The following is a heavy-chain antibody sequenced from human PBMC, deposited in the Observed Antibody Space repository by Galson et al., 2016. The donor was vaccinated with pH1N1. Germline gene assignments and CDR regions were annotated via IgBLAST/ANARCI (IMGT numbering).Heavy chain of an antibody. CDR1: GFSLSTTGMR. D-gene: IGHD6-13*01. Sequence: PALVKPTQTLTLTCTFSGFSLSTTGMRVSWIRQPSGTALEWLARSDWDDSKIYSTSLKTSVTISKDTSKNQVVLDMTNMDPVETATYYCARSRRMAAVGTSGYFYNSMDVWGQGATVTVSS. V-gene: IGHV2-70*04. CDR2: SDWDDSK. J-gene: IGHJ6*02. CDR3: ARSRRMAAVGTSGYFYNSMDV.